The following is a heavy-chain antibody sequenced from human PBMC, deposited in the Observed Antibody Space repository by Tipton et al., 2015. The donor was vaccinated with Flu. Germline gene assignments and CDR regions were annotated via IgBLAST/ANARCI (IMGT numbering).Heavy chain of an antibody. CDR1: GGSISSYY. D-gene: IGHD2-2*01. V-gene: IGHV4-59*01. CDR2: IYYSGST. J-gene: IGHJ6*03. CDR3: ARDNPHYCSSTSCGRSYYYYYMDV. Sequence: TLSLTCTVSGGSISSYYWSWIRQPPGKGLEWIGYIYYSGSTNYNPSLKSRVTISVDTSKNQFSLKLSSVTAADTAVYYCARDNPHYCSSTSCGRSYYYYYMDVWGKGTTVTVSS.